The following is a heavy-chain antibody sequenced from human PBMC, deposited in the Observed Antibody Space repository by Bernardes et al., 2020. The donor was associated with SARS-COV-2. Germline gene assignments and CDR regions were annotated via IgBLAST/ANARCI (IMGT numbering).Heavy chain of an antibody. V-gene: IGHV5-51*01. D-gene: IGHD2-15*01. CDR3: ARLDCSGGSCPFDP. J-gene: IGHJ5*02. CDR1: GYSFTSAW. Sequence: GESLKISCKVSGYSFTSAWIGWVRLVPGKGLKWMGVIYPGDSDIKYNPTFQGQVTISADKSISTTYLQWSSLKASDSARYYCARLDCSGGSCPFDPWGQGTLVTVSS. CDR2: IYPGDSDI.